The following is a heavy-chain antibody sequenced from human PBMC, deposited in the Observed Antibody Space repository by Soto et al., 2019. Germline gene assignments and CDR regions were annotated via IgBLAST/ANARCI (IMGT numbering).Heavy chain of an antibody. CDR3: ARDPGYCSSTSCHNGMGV. Sequence: SETLSLTCTVSGGSISSYYWSWIRQPPGKGLEWIGYIYYSGSTNYNPSLKSRVTISVDTSKNQFSLKLSSVTAADTAVYYCARDPGYCSSTSCHNGMGVWGQGTTVTVSS. CDR1: GGSISSYY. CDR2: IYYSGST. J-gene: IGHJ6*02. V-gene: IGHV4-59*01. D-gene: IGHD2-2*02.